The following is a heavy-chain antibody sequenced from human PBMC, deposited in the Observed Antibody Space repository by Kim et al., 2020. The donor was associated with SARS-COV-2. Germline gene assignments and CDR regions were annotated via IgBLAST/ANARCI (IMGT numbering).Heavy chain of an antibody. CDR3: ARHRAPIYYGMDV. V-gene: IGHV4-59*08. J-gene: IGHJ6*02. Sequence: NPPLKSRVTISVDTSKNQFSLKLSSVTAADTAVYYCARHRAPIYYGMDVWGQGTTVTVSS.